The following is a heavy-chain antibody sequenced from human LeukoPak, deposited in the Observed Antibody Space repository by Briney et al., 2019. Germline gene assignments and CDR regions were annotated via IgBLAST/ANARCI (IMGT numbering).Heavy chain of an antibody. CDR2: VISIFGTT. CDR1: IGTLSSLA. V-gene: IGHV1-69*13. J-gene: IGHJ3*02. D-gene: IGHD3-10*01. CDR3: AGEWEFRALEI. Sequence: SVNLSRRASIGTLSSLAISGVRHAPAQGLEWMGGVISIFGTTHYAHKSQGRDKITAEESTSTAYMELSSLRSEDTAVYYWAGEWEFRALEIWGKGTMVTVSA.